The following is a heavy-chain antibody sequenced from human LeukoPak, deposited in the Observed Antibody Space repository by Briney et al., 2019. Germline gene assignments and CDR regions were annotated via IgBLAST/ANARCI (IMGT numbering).Heavy chain of an antibody. D-gene: IGHD6-19*01. Sequence: PSETLSLTCTVSGYSISSGYYWGWIRPPPGKGLEWIGSIYHSGSTYYNPSLKSRVTISVDTSKSQFSLKLSSVTAADTAVYYCARVKSGWGRPDAFDIWGQGTMVTVSS. CDR3: ARVKSGWGRPDAFDI. V-gene: IGHV4-38-2*02. J-gene: IGHJ3*02. CDR1: GYSISSGYY. CDR2: IYHSGST.